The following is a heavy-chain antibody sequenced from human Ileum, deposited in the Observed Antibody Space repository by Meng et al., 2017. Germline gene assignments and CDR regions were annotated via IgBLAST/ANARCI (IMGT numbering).Heavy chain of an antibody. CDR1: GFIFSSYE. CDR2: ISSSGSTI. V-gene: IGHV3-48*03. CDR3: AREDIAVAIYYYYGMDV. J-gene: IGHJ6*02. D-gene: IGHD6-19*01. Sequence: GESLKISCAASGFIFSSYEMNWVRQAPGKGLEWVSYISSSGSTIYYADSVKGRFTISRDNAKNSLYLQMNSLRAEDTAVYYCAREDIAVAIYYYYGMDVWGQGTTVTVSS.